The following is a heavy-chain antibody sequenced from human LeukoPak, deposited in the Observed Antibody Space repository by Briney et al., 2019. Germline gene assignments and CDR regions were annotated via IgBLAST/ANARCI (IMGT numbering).Heavy chain of an antibody. D-gene: IGHD6-13*01. CDR2: IYYSGST. J-gene: IGHJ4*02. Sequence: SETLSLTCSVSGGSISSHYWGWFRQPPGKGLEWIGYIYYSGSTNSNPSLKSRVTTSVDTSKNQFSLRLSSVTAADTAVYYCARLSSIATAQDWGQGTLVTVSS. CDR3: ARLSSIATAQD. CDR1: GGSISSHY. V-gene: IGHV4-59*08.